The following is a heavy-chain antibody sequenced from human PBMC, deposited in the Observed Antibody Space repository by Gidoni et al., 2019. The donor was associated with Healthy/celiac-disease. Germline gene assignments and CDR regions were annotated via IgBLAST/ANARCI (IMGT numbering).Heavy chain of an antibody. CDR2: ISSSGSTI. CDR3: ARAVVPAAILRWYYYYMDV. V-gene: IGHV3-11*01. Sequence: QVQLVESGGGLVKPVGSLRLSCSSSGFPFSAYYMSWVRQAPGKGLEWVSYISSSGSTIYYADSVKGRFTISRDNAKNSMYLQMNSLRAEDTAVYYCARAVVPAAILRWYYYYMDVWGKGTTVTVSS. D-gene: IGHD2-2*01. CDR1: GFPFSAYY. J-gene: IGHJ6*03.